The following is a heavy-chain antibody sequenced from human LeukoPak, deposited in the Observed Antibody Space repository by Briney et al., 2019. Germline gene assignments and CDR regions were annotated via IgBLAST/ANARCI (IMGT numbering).Heavy chain of an antibody. D-gene: IGHD2-15*01. CDR3: ARSVEGYCRGGSCYYYSYYMDV. V-gene: IGHV4-4*02. CDR2: IYYSGST. CDR1: GGSISSSNW. J-gene: IGHJ6*03. Sequence: PSETLSLTCAVSGGSISSSNWWSWVRQSPGKGLEWIGYIYYSGSTNYNPSLKSRVTISVDTSKNQFSLKLSSVTAADTAVYYCARSVEGYCRGGSCYYYSYYMDVWGKGTTVTVSS.